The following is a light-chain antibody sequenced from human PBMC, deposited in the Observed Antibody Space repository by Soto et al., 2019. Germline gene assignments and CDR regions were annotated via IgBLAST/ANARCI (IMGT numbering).Light chain of an antibody. V-gene: IGLV4-69*01. J-gene: IGLJ3*02. CDR1: SGHSSYA. CDR3: QTWGTGIWV. CDR2: LNSDGSH. Sequence: QLVLTQSPSASASLGASVMLTCTLSSGHSSYAIAWHQQQPEKGPRYLMKLNSDGSHSRGDGIPDRFSGSSSGAERYLTISSLQSEDEADYYCQTWGTGIWVFGGGTKLTVL.